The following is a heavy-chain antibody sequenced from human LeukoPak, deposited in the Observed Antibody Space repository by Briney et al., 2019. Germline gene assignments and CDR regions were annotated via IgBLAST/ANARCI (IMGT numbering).Heavy chain of an antibody. J-gene: IGHJ5*02. CDR1: GGSFSGYY. CDR3: ARLRRRWFDP. Sequence: SETLSLTCAVYGGSFSGYYWSWIRQPPGKGLEWIGEINHSGSTNYNPSLKSRVTISVDTSKNQFSLKLSSVTAADTAVYYCARLRRRWFDPWGQGTLVTVSS. D-gene: IGHD3-10*01. V-gene: IGHV4-34*01. CDR2: INHSGST.